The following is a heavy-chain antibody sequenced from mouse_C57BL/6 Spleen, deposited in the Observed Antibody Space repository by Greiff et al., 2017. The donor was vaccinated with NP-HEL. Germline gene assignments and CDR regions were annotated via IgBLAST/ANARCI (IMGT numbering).Heavy chain of an antibody. Sequence: QVQLQQPGAELVRPGSSVKLSCKASGYTFTSYWMHWVKQRPIQGLEWIGNIDPSDSETHYNQKFKDKATLTVDKSSSTAYMQLSSLTSEDSAVYYCARNEYYYGSSYWYFDVWGTGTTVTVSS. V-gene: IGHV1-52*01. CDR1: GYTFTSYW. J-gene: IGHJ1*03. D-gene: IGHD1-1*01. CDR2: IDPSDSET. CDR3: ARNEYYYGSSYWYFDV.